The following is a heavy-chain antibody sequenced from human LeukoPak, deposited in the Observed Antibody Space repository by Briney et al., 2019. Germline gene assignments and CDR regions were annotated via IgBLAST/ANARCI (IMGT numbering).Heavy chain of an antibody. Sequence: GASVKVSCKASGYTFTSYYMHWVRQAPGQGLEWMGIINPSGGSTSYAQKFQGRVTKTRDTSTSTVYMELSSLRSEDTAVYYCASADPMVRGVIIPLDAFDIWGQGTMVTVSS. CDR3: ASADPMVRGVIIPLDAFDI. V-gene: IGHV1-46*01. CDR2: INPSGGST. CDR1: GYTFTSYY. D-gene: IGHD3-10*01. J-gene: IGHJ3*02.